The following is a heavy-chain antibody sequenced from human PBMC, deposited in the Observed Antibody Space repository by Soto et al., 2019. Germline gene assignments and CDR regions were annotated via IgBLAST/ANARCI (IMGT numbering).Heavy chain of an antibody. D-gene: IGHD3-9*01. CDR2: IYPGDSDT. CDR3: ARRAFNDMFTGDYMNWFDP. Sequence: PGESLKISCKGSGYSFTSYWIGWVRQIPVQGLEWMGIIYPGDSDTRYSPSFQGQVTISADKSISTAYLQWSSLKASDTAMYYCARRAFNDMFTGDYMNWFDPWGQGTLVTVSS. J-gene: IGHJ5*02. V-gene: IGHV5-51*01. CDR1: GYSFTSYW.